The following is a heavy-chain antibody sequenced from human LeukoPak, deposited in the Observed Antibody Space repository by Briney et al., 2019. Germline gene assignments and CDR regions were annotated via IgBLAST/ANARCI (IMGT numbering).Heavy chain of an antibody. V-gene: IGHV3-11*01. D-gene: IGHD1-26*01. J-gene: IGHJ5*02. CDR1: GFTFSDYY. CDR2: ISSSGSTI. CDR3: ARDLVVGATTPNWFDP. Sequence: GGSLRLSCAASGFTFSDYYMSWIRQAPGKGLEWVSYISSSGSTIYYADSVKGRFTISRDNAKNSLYLQMNSLRAEDTAVYYCARDLVVGATTPNWFDPWGQGTLVTVSS.